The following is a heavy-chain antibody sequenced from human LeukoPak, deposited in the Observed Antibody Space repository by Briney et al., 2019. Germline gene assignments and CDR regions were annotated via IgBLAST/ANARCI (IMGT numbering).Heavy chain of an antibody. CDR1: GFTFSSFG. V-gene: IGHV3-33*01. D-gene: IGHD1-7*01. J-gene: IGHJ4*02. Sequence: QTGGSLRLSCAASGFTFSSFGMNWVRQAPGKGLEWVAVMWYDGSNKSYADSVKGRFTISRDNSKNTLYLQMNSLRAEDTAVYYCARKGTRNYWDLDYWGQGTLVTVPS. CDR2: MWYDGSNK. CDR3: ARKGTRNYWDLDY.